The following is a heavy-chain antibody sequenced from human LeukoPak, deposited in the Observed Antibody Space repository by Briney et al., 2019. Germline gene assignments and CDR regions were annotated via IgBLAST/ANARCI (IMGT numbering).Heavy chain of an antibody. CDR1: GGSISSHY. Sequence: SETLSLTCTVSGGSISSHYWSWIRQPPGKGLEWIGYIYYSGSTNYNPSLKSRVTISVDTSKNQFSLKLSSVTAADTAVYYCARATYCGGDCYSSYYYYYYMDVWGKGTTVTVSS. CDR2: IYYSGST. J-gene: IGHJ6*03. D-gene: IGHD2-21*02. CDR3: ARATYCGGDCYSSYYYYYYMDV. V-gene: IGHV4-59*11.